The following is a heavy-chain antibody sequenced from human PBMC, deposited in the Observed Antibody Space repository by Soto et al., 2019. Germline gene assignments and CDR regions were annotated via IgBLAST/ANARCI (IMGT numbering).Heavy chain of an antibody. CDR1: GFTFSGSA. J-gene: IGHJ5*02. CDR3: FGNGWFDP. CDR2: IRSKANSYAT. D-gene: IGHD2-8*01. Sequence: EVQLVESGGGLVQPGGSLKLSSAASGFTFSGSAMHWVRQASGKGLEWVGRIRSKANSYATAYAASVKGRFTISRDDSKNTAYLQMNSLKTEDTAVYYCFGNGWFDPWGQGTLVTVSS. V-gene: IGHV3-73*01.